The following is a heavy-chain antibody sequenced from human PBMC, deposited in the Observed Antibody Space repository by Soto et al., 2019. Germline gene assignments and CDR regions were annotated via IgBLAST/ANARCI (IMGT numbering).Heavy chain of an antibody. J-gene: IGHJ5*02. V-gene: IGHV4-30-4*02. CDR3: AREGRRTSWFDP. Sequence: SDTLSLTCTVSGGSISIGDYYWSWILQPPGKGLEWIGYIYYSGSTYYNPSLKSRVTISVDTSKNQFSLKLSSVTAADTAVYYCAREGRRTSWFDPWGQGTLVTVSS. D-gene: IGHD3-3*01. CDR1: GGSISIGDYY. CDR2: IYYSGST.